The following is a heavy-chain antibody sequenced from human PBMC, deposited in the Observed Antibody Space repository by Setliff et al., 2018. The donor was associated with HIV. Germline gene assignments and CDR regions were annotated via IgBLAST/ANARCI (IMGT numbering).Heavy chain of an antibody. J-gene: IGHJ4*02. CDR2: MNPNSGNT. CDR1: GYTFNSYD. D-gene: IGHD3-22*01. V-gene: IGHV1-8*01. CDR3: ARGPMIASVFYY. Sequence: ASVKVSCKASGYTFNSYDINWVRQTTGQGLEWMGWMNPNSGNTGNAQKFQGRVTMTRDTSINPAYMELTSLRSEDTAVYYCARGPMIASVFYYWGQGTLVTVSS.